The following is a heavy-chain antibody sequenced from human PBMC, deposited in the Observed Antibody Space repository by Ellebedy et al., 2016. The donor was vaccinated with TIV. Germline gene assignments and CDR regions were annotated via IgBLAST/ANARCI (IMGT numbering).Heavy chain of an antibody. Sequence: SQTLSLTCVISGDSVSTDIGWNWIRQSPSRGLEWLGRTYYRSKWNNDYAVSLKSRITTNPDTSKNLFSLQLNSVTPEDTAVYYCARGWFGSGMGVWGQGTTVTVSS. V-gene: IGHV6-1*01. J-gene: IGHJ6*02. CDR3: ARGWFGSGMGV. CDR1: GDSVSTDIG. D-gene: IGHD3-10*01. CDR2: TYYRSKWNN.